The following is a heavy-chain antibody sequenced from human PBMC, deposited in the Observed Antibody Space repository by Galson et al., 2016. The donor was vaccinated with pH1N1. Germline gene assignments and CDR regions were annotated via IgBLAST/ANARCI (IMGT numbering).Heavy chain of an antibody. CDR2: IHWDDDK. CDR3: AHREVMITNAFDF. V-gene: IGHV2-5*02. D-gene: IGHD3-16*01. CDR1: GFSISSSGMG. Sequence: PALVKPTQALTLTCTFSGFSISSSGMGVGWIRQPPGKALEWLAVIHWDDDKRYSPSLKSRLTITKDTSKNQVVLKMTNMDPADTATYYCAHREVMITNAFDFWGQGTKVTVSS. J-gene: IGHJ3*01.